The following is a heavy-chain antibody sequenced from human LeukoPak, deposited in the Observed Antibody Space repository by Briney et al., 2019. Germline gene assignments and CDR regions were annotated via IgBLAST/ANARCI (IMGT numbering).Heavy chain of an antibody. CDR1: GYTFTSYY. Sequence: ASVKVSCKASGYTFTSYYMHWVRQAPGQGLEWMGIINPSGGSTSYAQKFQGRVTMTRDTSTSTVYMELSSLRSEDTAVYYCARETSGGYYIFYGMDVWGQGTTVTVSS. CDR3: ARETSGGYYIFYGMDV. J-gene: IGHJ6*02. CDR2: INPSGGST. V-gene: IGHV1-46*01. D-gene: IGHD3-10*01.